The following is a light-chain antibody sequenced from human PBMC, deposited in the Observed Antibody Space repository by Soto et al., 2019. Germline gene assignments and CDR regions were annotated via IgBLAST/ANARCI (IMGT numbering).Light chain of an antibody. CDR3: TSYTTSSTLVV. Sequence: QSVLTQPASVSGYPGQSITISCTGTSSDVGAYNYVSWYQQHPGKEPKLLIHAVSIRHSGVSNRFSGSKSGNTASLTISGLQAEDEADYYCTSYTTSSTLVVFGGGTKLAVL. J-gene: IGLJ3*02. CDR2: AVS. V-gene: IGLV2-14*01. CDR1: SSDVGAYNY.